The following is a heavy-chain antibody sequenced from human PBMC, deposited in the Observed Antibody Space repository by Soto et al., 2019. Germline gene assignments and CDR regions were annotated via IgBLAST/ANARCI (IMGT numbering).Heavy chain of an antibody. CDR3: ARDRGDCSGGSCPNDYGMDV. V-gene: IGHV4-31*03. D-gene: IGHD2-15*01. CDR1: GGSISSGGYY. CDR2: IYYSGST. Sequence: QVHLQESGPGLVKPSQTLSLTCTVSGGSISSGGYYWSWIRQHPGKGLEWIGYIYYSGSTYYNPSLKSRVTISVDTSKNQFSLKLSSVTAADTAVYYCARDRGDCSGGSCPNDYGMDVWGQGTTVTVSS. J-gene: IGHJ6*02.